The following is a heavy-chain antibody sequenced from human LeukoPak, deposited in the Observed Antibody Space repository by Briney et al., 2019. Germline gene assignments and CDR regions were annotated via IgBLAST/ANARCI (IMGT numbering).Heavy chain of an antibody. CDR2: ISSGSTYM. Sequence: GGSLRLSCAVSGFTFCNYSMNWVRQAPGKGLEWVSSISSGSTYMYYADPVKGRFTISRDNAKNSPYLQMNSLRVEDTAVYYCASATKIDYWGQGTLVTVSS. CDR3: ASATKIDY. CDR1: GFTFCNYS. V-gene: IGHV3-21*01. J-gene: IGHJ4*02. D-gene: IGHD5-12*01.